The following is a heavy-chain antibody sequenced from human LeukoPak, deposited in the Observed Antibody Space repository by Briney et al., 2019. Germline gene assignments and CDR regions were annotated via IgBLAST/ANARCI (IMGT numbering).Heavy chain of an antibody. CDR2: INYSGST. D-gene: IGHD3-3*01. J-gene: IGHJ6*02. CDR3: ARDEAIFGAGYYYGMDV. CDR1: GGSINSGGHY. Sequence: SETLSLTCAVSGGSINSGGHYWSWIRQHPGKGLEWIGYINYSGSTYYNPSLKSRVTISIDTSQNQFSLKLSSVTAADTAVYYCARDEAIFGAGYYYGMDVWGQGTTVTVSS. V-gene: IGHV4-31*11.